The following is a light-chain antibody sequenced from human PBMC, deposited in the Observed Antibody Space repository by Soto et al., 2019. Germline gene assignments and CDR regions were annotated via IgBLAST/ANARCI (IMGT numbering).Light chain of an antibody. CDR1: SSDVGGYDY. V-gene: IGLV2-14*03. CDR3: SSYPSSKTYV. J-gene: IGLJ1*01. CDR2: DVS. Sequence: QSALTQPASVSGSPGQSITISCTGTSSDVGGYDYVSWYQQHPGKAPKFMIYDVSNRPSGVSNRFSGSKSGNTASLTISGLQAEDEADYYCSSYPSSKTYVFGTGTKVTVL.